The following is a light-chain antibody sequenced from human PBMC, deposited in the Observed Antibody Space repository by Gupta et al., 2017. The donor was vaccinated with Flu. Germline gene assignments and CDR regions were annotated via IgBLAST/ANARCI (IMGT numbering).Light chain of an antibody. CDR2: SGS. CDR3: QQYSDWPTYT. CDR1: RSVGNK. J-gene: IGKJ2*01. Sequence: EILMTQSPDTLSVSPGEKITLSCRASRSVGNKLAWYQQKAGQAPKILLHSGSSRATGIPARFRGRGSGTXFSXTINGLXFEDFAMYFCQQYSDWPTYTFGQGXKVE. V-gene: IGKV3-15*01.